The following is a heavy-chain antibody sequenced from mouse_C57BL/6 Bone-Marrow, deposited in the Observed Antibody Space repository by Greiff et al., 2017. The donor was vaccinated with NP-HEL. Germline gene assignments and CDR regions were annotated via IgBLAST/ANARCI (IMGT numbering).Heavy chain of an antibody. CDR3: ARIGYYGYDGYAMDY. V-gene: IGHV1-22*01. Sequence: VQLKESGPELVKPGASVKMSCKASGYTFTDYNMHWVKQSHGKSLEWIGYINPNNGGTSYNQKFKGKATLTVNKSSSTAYMELRSLTSEDSAVYYCARIGYYGYDGYAMDYWGQGTSVTVSS. J-gene: IGHJ4*01. CDR1: GYTFTDYN. D-gene: IGHD2-2*01. CDR2: INPNNGGT.